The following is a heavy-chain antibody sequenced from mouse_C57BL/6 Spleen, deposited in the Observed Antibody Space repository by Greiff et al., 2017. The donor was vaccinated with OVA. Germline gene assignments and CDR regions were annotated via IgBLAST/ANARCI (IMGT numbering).Heavy chain of an antibody. D-gene: IGHD2-4*01. J-gene: IGHJ4*01. V-gene: IGHV1-55*01. CDR1: GYTFTSYW. Sequence: QVQLQQPGAELVKPGASVKMSCKASGYTFTSYWITWVKQRPGQGLEWIGDIYPGSGSTNYNEKFKSKATLTVDTSSSTAYMQLSSLTSEDSAVYYCASTYDYDNYAMDYWGQGTSVTVSS. CDR2: IYPGSGST. CDR3: ASTYDYDNYAMDY.